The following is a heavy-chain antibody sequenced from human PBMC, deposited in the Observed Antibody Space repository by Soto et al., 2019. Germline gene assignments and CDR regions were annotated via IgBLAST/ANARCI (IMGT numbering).Heavy chain of an antibody. Sequence: GASVKVSCKASGGIFSSYAISWVRQAPGQGLEWMGGIIPIFGTANYAQKFQGRVTITADESTSTAYMELSSLRSEDTAVYYCATPSGGYCSGGSCYDSYYYYYYGMDVWGQGTTVTVSS. V-gene: IGHV1-69*13. CDR3: ATPSGGYCSGGSCYDSYYYYYYGMDV. CDR1: GGIFSSYA. J-gene: IGHJ6*02. D-gene: IGHD2-15*01. CDR2: IIPIFGTA.